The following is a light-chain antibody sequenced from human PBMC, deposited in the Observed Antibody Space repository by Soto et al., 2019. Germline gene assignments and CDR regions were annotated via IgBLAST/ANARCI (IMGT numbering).Light chain of an antibody. CDR3: QQYGSSPRT. V-gene: IGKV3-20*01. J-gene: IGKJ1*01. Sequence: EVGFTHSPGTLALSTGEGATLSCRASQSVSSSYLAWYQQKPGQAPRLLIYGASSRATGIPDRFSGSGSGTDFTLTISRLEPEDFAVYYCQQYGSSPRTFGQGTKVDIK. CDR1: QSVSSSY. CDR2: GAS.